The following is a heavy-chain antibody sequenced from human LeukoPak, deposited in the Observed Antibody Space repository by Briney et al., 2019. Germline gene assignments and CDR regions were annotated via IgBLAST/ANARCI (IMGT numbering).Heavy chain of an antibody. CDR2: IIPIFGTA. V-gene: IGHV1-69*13. Sequence: SVKVSCKASGGTFSSYAISWVRQAPGQGLEWMGGIIPIFGTANYAQKFQGRVTITADESTSTAYMELSSLRSEDTAVYYCARAGRITMVRRYNWFDPWGQGTLVTVSS. CDR3: ARAGRITMVRRYNWFDP. J-gene: IGHJ5*02. D-gene: IGHD3-10*01. CDR1: GGTFSSYA.